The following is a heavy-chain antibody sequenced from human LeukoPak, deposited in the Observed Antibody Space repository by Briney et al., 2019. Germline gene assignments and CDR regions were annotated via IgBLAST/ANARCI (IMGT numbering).Heavy chain of an antibody. CDR1: GYTFTGYY. V-gene: IGHV1-2*02. J-gene: IGHJ4*02. Sequence: ASVKVSCKASGYTFTGYYMHWVRQAPGQGLEWMGWINPNSGGTNYAQKFQGRVTMTRDTSISTAYMELSSLRSEDTAVYYCATDVDTAMSETLFDYWGQGTLVTVSS. D-gene: IGHD5-18*01. CDR2: INPNSGGT. CDR3: ATDVDTAMSETLFDY.